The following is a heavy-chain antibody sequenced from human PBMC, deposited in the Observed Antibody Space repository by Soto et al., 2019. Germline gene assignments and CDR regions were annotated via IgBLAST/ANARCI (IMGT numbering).Heavy chain of an antibody. V-gene: IGHV5-51*01. CDR1: GYRFSSYW. Sequence: LGESLKISCKGSGYRFSSYWIAWVRQQPGKGLEWMGIIYPGDSDTRYSPSFQGQVTISADKSNSTAYLQWDSLKASDTAMYFCARTDLFDFWGQGTLVTVSS. CDR3: ARTDLFDF. CDR2: IYPGDSDT. J-gene: IGHJ4*02.